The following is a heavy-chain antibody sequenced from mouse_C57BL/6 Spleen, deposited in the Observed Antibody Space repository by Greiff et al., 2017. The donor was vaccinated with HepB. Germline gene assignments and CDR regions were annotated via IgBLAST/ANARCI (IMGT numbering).Heavy chain of an antibody. CDR3: AREGGYYGNYGY. CDR2: IYPRDGST. J-gene: IGHJ2*01. CDR1: GYTFTDHT. V-gene: IGHV1-78*01. Sequence: VKLVESDAELVKPGASVKISCKVSGYTFTDHTIHWMKQRPEQGLEWIGYIYPRDGSTKYNEKFKGKATLTADKSSSTAYMQLNSLISEDSAVYFCAREGGYYGNYGYWGQGTTLTVSS. D-gene: IGHD2-1*01.